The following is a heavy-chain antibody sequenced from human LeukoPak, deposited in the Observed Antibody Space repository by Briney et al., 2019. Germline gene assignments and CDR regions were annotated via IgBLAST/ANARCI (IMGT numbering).Heavy chain of an antibody. D-gene: IGHD1-14*01. CDR3: ARTGNFDY. V-gene: IGHV3-43*02. J-gene: IGHJ4*02. Sequence: GRSLRLSCAASGFTFDDYAMHWVRHAPGKGLEWVSLITGDGGSTYYADSVKGRFTISRDNSKNSLYLQMNSLRSEDTALYYCARTGNFDYWGQGTPVTVSS. CDR2: ITGDGGST. CDR1: GFTFDDYA.